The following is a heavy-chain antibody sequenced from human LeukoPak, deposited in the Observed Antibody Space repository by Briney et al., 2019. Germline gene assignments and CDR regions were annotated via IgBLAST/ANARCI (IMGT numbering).Heavy chain of an antibody. V-gene: IGHV3-23*01. Sequence: PGGSLRLSCAASGFTFSNYVMGWVRQAPGKGLEWVSAISGNSDGADYADSVRGRFTISRDNSKNTLYQQMNSLRAEDTAVYYCAKRTGATELHFDHWGQGTLVTVSS. D-gene: IGHD1-7*01. CDR3: AKRTGATELHFDH. J-gene: IGHJ4*02. CDR2: ISGNSDGA. CDR1: GFTFSNYV.